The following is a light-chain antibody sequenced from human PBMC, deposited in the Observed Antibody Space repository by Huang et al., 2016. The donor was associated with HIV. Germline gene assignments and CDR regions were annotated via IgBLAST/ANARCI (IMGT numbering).Light chain of an antibody. Sequence: EIVLTQSPGTLSLSPGERATLSCRASQSVSSTFLVWYQQKPGQPPRLLIYGASIRATGIPDRFTGSGSGTDFTLTISRLEPEDFAVYYCQQYGDAPFTFGPGTKVDIK. CDR1: QSVSSTF. J-gene: IGKJ3*01. CDR2: GAS. V-gene: IGKV3-20*01. CDR3: QQYGDAPFT.